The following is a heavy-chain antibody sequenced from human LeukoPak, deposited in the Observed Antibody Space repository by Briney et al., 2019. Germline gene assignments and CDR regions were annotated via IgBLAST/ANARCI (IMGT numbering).Heavy chain of an antibody. V-gene: IGHV3-11*04. J-gene: IGHJ6*03. CDR2: MSGTGKTI. Sequence: PGGSLRLSCAASGFTFSDFYMHWIRQAPGKGLEWVSYMSGTGKTISDADSLKGRFTISRDNTKNLLFLQVNTLRVEYTATYYCARGGGDYTSRYYMGVWGKGTTVTVSS. CDR3: ARGGGDYTSRYYMGV. D-gene: IGHD3-3*01. CDR1: GFTFSDFY.